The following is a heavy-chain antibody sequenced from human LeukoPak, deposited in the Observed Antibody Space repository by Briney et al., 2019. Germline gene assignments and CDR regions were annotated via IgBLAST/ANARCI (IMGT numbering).Heavy chain of an antibody. CDR2: INHSGST. V-gene: IGHV4-34*01. J-gene: IGHJ4*02. Sequence: PSETLSLTCAVYGGSFSGYYWSWIRQPPGKGLEWIGEINHSGSTNYNPSLKSRVTISVDTSKNQFSLKLSSVTAADTAVYYCARDHYDNSGYYFDYWGQGTLVTVSS. CDR3: ARDHYDNSGYYFDY. D-gene: IGHD3-22*01. CDR1: GGSFSGYY.